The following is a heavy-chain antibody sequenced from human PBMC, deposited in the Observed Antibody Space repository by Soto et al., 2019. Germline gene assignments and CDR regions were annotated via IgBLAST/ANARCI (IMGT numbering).Heavy chain of an antibody. D-gene: IGHD3-10*01. V-gene: IGHV4-59*01. J-gene: IGHJ6*02. Sequence: SETLSLTCTVSGGSISSYYWSWIRQPPGKGLEWIGYIYYSGSTNYNPSLKSRVTISVDTSKNQFSLKLSSVTAADTAVYYCAGERWFGDVRGYYYCMDVWGQGTTVTVSS. CDR1: GGSISSYY. CDR3: AGERWFGDVRGYYYCMDV. CDR2: IYYSGST.